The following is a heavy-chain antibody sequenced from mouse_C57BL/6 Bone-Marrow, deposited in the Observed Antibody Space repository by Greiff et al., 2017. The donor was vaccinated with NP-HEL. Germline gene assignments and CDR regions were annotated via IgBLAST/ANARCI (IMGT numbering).Heavy chain of an antibody. Sequence: VQLQQSGAELVRPGASVKLSCTASGFNIKDDYMNWVKQRPEQGLEWIGWIDTENGATAYASKFQGKATITADTSSHTAYLQLSSLTSEDTAVYYCTTGDFDYWGQGTTLTVSS. J-gene: IGHJ2*01. V-gene: IGHV14-4*01. CDR3: TTGDFDY. CDR1: GFNIKDDY. CDR2: IDTENGAT.